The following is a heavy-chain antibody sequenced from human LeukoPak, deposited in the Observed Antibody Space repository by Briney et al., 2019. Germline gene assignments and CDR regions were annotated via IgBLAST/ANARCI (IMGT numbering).Heavy chain of an antibody. CDR1: GYTFTGYY. J-gene: IGHJ5*02. CDR3: ARLLRGTTFGLDP. Sequence: GASVKVSCKASGYTFTGYYMHWVRQAPGQGLEWMGRINPNSGGTNYAQKFQGRGTMTRDTSISTAYMELSRLRSDDTAVYYCARLLRGTTFGLDPWGQGTLVTVSS. V-gene: IGHV1-2*06. D-gene: IGHD3-10*02. CDR2: INPNSGGT.